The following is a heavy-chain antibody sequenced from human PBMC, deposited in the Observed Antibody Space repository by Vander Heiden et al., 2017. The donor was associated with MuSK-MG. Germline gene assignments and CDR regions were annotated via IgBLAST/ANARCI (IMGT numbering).Heavy chain of an antibody. J-gene: IGHJ4*02. CDR3: AKEQAEYSFGGLPY. CDR2: ISGGGDKT. CDR1: GFTFTTYA. V-gene: IGHV3-23*01. D-gene: IGHD3-16*01. Sequence: EVQLLETGGGLVQPGGSLRLSCAASGFTFTTYAMGWVRQAPGKGLDWVSSISGGGDKTYYADSVKGRFTISRDNSKNTLYLQMNGLRAEDTAIYYCAKEQAEYSFGGLPYWGQGTLVTVSS.